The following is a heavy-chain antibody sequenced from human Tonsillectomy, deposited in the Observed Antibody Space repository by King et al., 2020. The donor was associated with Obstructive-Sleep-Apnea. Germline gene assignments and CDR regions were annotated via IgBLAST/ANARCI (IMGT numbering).Heavy chain of an antibody. CDR1: GYTFTSYD. D-gene: IGHD1-14*01. CDR2: RNPNSGSA. V-gene: IGHV1-8*01. CDR3: ARGTRTFDY. Sequence: VQLVESGAEVKKPGASVKVSCKAFGYTFTSYDINWVRQATGQGLEWVGGRNPNSGSAGYAQNFQGRVTMTRNTSISTAYMELSSLRSEDTAVYYCARGTRTFDYWGQGTLVTVSS. J-gene: IGHJ4*02.